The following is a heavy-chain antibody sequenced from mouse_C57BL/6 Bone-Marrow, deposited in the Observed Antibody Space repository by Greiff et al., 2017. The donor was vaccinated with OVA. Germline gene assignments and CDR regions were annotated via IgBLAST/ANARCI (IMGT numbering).Heavy chain of an antibody. CDR1: GFTFSSYA. CDR2: ISDGGSYT. CDR3: ARDYYSNFDY. J-gene: IGHJ2*01. D-gene: IGHD2-12*01. Sequence: EVQVVESGGGLVKPGGSLKLSCAASGFTFSSYAMSWVRQTPEKRLEWVATISDGGSYTYYPDNVKGRFTISRDNAKNNLYLQMSHLKSEDTAMYYCARDYYSNFDYWGQGTAPPVSS. V-gene: IGHV5-4*01.